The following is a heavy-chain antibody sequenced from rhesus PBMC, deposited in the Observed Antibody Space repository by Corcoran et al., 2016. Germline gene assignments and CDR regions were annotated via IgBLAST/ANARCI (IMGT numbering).Heavy chain of an antibody. V-gene: IGHV4-93*02. CDR1: GGSISSSNW. CDR2: IYGSGGST. J-gene: IGHJ2*01. Sequence: QVQLQESGPAVVKPSETLSLTCAVSGGSISSSNWWSWIRQSPGKGLEWIGGIYGSGGSTEYNPSLQSRVTISIDTSKNQFSLKLSSVTAADTAVYYCARLNYGWYFDLWGPGTPITISS. D-gene: IGHD3-9*01. CDR3: ARLNYGWYFDL.